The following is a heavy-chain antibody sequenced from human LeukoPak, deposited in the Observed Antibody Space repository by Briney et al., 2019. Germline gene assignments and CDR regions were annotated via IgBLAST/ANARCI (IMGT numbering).Heavy chain of an antibody. CDR3: ARVDSRTAQFDY. J-gene: IGHJ4*02. CDR1: GFNVSSDY. Sequence: GGSLRLSCAVSGFNVSSDYLNWVRQAPGKGPEWVSVIYSGGSTYYADSVKGRFTISRDNSKNTLYLQMNSLRAEDTAVYHCARVDSRTAQFDYWGQGTLVTVSS. D-gene: IGHD6-13*01. V-gene: IGHV3-66*01. CDR2: IYSGGST.